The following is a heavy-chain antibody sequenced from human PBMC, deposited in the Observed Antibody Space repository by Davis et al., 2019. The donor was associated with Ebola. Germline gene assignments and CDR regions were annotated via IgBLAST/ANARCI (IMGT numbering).Heavy chain of an antibody. CDR1: GFIFSSYA. J-gene: IGHJ4*02. Sequence: PGGSLRLSCAASGFIFSSYAMHWVRQAPGKGLEWVAVISYDGSNKYYADSVKGRFTISRDNSKNTLYLQMNSLRAEDTAVYYCARDHGYCSGGSCYSSYFDYWGQGTLVTVSS. CDR2: ISYDGSNK. D-gene: IGHD2-15*01. V-gene: IGHV3-30-3*01. CDR3: ARDHGYCSGGSCYSSYFDY.